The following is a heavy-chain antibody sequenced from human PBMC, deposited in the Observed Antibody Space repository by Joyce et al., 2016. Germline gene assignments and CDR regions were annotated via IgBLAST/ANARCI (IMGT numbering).Heavy chain of an antibody. V-gene: IGHV3-7*03. CDR1: GFTVRDYW. D-gene: IGHD5-12*01. CDR3: TRTNRAFGYSGRFDY. J-gene: IGHJ4*02. Sequence: EVQLVVSGGGLVQSGGSLRLSCAASGFTVRDYWMSWVRQAPGKGLEWVANIKQDGSGQVYVDSAKGRFTISRDNAKNSLYLQMNSLRAEDTAVYYCTRTNRAFGYSGRFDYWGQGSLVTVSS. CDR2: IKQDGSGQ.